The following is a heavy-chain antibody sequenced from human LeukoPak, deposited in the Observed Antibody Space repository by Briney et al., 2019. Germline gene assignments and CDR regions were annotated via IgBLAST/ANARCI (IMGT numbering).Heavy chain of an antibody. V-gene: IGHV3-23*01. D-gene: IGHD2-2*01. CDR1: GLTFSSYA. CDR2: ISASGGTT. J-gene: IGHJ5*02. Sequence: GGSLRLSCAASGLTFSSYAMSWVRQAPGKGLEWVAAISASGGTTYYADSVKGRFTISRDNSKNTLYLQMSSLRAEDTAVYYCAKEPREYCSSTSCPNWIDPWGQGTLVTVSS. CDR3: AKEPREYCSSTSCPNWIDP.